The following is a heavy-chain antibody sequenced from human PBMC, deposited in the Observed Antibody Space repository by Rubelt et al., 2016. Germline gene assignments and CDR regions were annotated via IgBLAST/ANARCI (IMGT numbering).Heavy chain of an antibody. V-gene: IGHV3-30*03. D-gene: IGHD6-13*01. Sequence: VQLVESGGGVVQPGRSLRLSCAASGFTFSSYGMHRVRQAPGKGLEWVAVISYDGINKYYADSVKGLLNISRENSKNTLYLQMNSLGAEDTAVYYCARGPEAAGFDYWGQGTLVTVSS. J-gene: IGHJ4*02. CDR2: ISYDGINK. CDR3: ARGPEAAGFDY. CDR1: GFTFSSYG.